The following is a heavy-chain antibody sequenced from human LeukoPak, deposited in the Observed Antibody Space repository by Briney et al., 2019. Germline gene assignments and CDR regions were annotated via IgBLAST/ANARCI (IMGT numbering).Heavy chain of an antibody. CDR2: IRYDGSSK. Sequence: GGSLRLSCEASGFTFNNYDIHWVRQAPGKGLEWVAFIRYDGSSKYYGESVRGRFTISRDKSKNTVYLQMNGLRGDDTAVYYCARASYSRTHFDYWGQGTLVTVSS. V-gene: IGHV3-30*02. CDR1: GFTFNNYD. CDR3: ARASYSRTHFDY. D-gene: IGHD2-15*01. J-gene: IGHJ4*02.